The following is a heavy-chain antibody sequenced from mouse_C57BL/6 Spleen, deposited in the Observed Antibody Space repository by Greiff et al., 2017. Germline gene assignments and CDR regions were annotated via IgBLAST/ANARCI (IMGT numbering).Heavy chain of an antibody. V-gene: IGHV5-9*01. CDR3: ARRLSHYAMDY. CDR2: ISGGGGNT. CDR1: GFTFSSYT. Sequence: EVQVVESGGGLVKPGGSLKLSCAASGFTFSSYTMSWVRQTPEKRLEWVATISGGGGNTYYPDSVKGRFTISRDNAKNTLYLQMISLRSEDTALYYFARRLSHYAMDYWGQGTSVTVSS. J-gene: IGHJ4*01.